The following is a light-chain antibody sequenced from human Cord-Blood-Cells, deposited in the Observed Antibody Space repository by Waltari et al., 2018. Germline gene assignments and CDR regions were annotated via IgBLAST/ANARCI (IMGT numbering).Light chain of an antibody. V-gene: IGLV2-11*01. CDR2: EVS. CDR1: SSDVGGYNY. J-gene: IGLJ3*02. Sequence: QSALTQPRSVSGSPGQSVTISCTGTSSDVGGYNYVSWYQQHPGKAPKLMIYEVSKRPSGVPDRFSGSKSCNTASLTISGLQAEDEADYDCCSYAGSYTWVFGGGTKLTVL. CDR3: CSYAGSYTWV.